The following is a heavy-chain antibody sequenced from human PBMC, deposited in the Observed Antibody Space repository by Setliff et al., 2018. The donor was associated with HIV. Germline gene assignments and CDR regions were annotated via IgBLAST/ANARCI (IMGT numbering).Heavy chain of an antibody. CDR2: INYDENSE. J-gene: IGHJ3*02. V-gene: IGHV3-30*02. Sequence: PGGSLRLSCAASGFTFTAHGMRWVRQAPDKGLEWVAFINYDENSEYYADSVKGRVTISRDNFRNTVDLQMNNLRPEDTAVYYCAKDGDYRSGDYDAFDIWGQGTMGTVSS. CDR3: AKDGDYRSGDYDAFDI. D-gene: IGHD6-25*01. CDR1: GFTFTAHG.